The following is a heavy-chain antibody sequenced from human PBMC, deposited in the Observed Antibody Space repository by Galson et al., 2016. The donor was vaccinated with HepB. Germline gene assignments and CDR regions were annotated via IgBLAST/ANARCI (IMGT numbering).Heavy chain of an antibody. V-gene: IGHV4-39*01. CDR3: ARRSYYDFWSGFWFDY. D-gene: IGHD3-3*01. J-gene: IGHJ4*02. Sequence: LSLTCTVSGGSISSSSYYWGWIRQPPGKGLEWIGSIYYSGSTYYNSSLKSRVTISVDTSKNQFSLKLSSVTAADTAVYYCARRSYYDFWSGFWFDYWGQGTLVTVSS. CDR2: IYYSGST. CDR1: GGSISSSSYY.